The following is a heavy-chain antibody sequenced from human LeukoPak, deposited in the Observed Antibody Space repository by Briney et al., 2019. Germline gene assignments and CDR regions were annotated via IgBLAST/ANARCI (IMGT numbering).Heavy chain of an antibody. CDR1: GFTLNRYW. D-gene: IGHD6-6*01. Sequence: PGRSLRLSCAASGFTLNRYWMHWVRQAPGKGLVWVSRINIDGSSISYADSVKGRFTISRDNAKNTLFLQMNSLRAEDTAVYFCARVYISSASFDYWGQGTLVTVSS. CDR3: ARVYISSASFDY. J-gene: IGHJ4*02. V-gene: IGHV3-74*01. CDR2: INIDGSSI.